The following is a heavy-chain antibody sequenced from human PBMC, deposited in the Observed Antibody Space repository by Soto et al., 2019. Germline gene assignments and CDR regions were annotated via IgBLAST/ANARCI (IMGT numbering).Heavy chain of an antibody. Sequence: SETLSLTCAVSGGSISSSNWWSWVRQPPGKGLEWIGEIYHSGSTNYNPSLKSRVTISVDKSKNQFSLKLNSVTAADTAVYYCARGGYRRRYYYDSSATSGYFQHWGQGTLVTVSS. CDR2: IYHSGST. J-gene: IGHJ1*01. CDR1: GGSISSSNW. D-gene: IGHD3-22*01. CDR3: ARGGYRRRYYYDSSATSGYFQH. V-gene: IGHV4-4*02.